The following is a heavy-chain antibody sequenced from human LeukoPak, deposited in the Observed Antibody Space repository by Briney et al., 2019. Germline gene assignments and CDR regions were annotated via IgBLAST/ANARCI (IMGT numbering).Heavy chain of an antibody. CDR1: GGSISSSSYY. Sequence: PSETLSLTCTASGGSISSSSYYWGWIRQPPGKGLEWIGSIYYSGSTYYNPSLKSRVTISVDTSKNQFSLKLSSVTAADTAVYYCARQGDVLRYFDWLDYWGQGTLVTVSS. V-gene: IGHV4-39*01. J-gene: IGHJ4*02. CDR2: IYYSGST. CDR3: ARQGDVLRYFDWLDY. D-gene: IGHD3-9*01.